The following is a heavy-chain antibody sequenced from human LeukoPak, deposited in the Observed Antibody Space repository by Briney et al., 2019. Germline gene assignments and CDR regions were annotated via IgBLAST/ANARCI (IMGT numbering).Heavy chain of an antibody. V-gene: IGHV4-61*02. CDR1: GGSLSSGSYY. CDR3: AREQQWLKDGGFDY. J-gene: IGHJ4*02. Sequence: SETLSLTCTVSGGSLSSGSYYWSWIRQPAGKGLEWIGRIYTRGSTNYNPSLKSRVTISEDTSKNQFSLKLSSVTAADTAVYYCAREQQWLKDGGFDYWGQGTLVTVSS. CDR2: IYTRGST. D-gene: IGHD6-19*01.